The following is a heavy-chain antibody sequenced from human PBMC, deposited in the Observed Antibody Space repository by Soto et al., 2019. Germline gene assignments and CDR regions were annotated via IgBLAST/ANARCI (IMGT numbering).Heavy chain of an antibody. Sequence: VQLVESGGGLVKPGGSLRLSCAASGFTFSDYYMSWIRQAPGKGLEWVSYISSSGSTIYYADSVKGRFTISRDNAKNSLYLQMNSLRAEDTAVYYCARDFQPYDFWSGYYVDYYYYGMDVWGQGTTVTVSS. CDR2: ISSSGSTI. V-gene: IGHV3-11*01. CDR1: GFTFSDYY. CDR3: ARDFQPYDFWSGYYVDYYYYGMDV. D-gene: IGHD3-3*01. J-gene: IGHJ6*02.